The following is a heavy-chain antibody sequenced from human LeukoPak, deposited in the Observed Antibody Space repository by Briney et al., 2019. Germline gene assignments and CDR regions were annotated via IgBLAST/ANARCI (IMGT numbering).Heavy chain of an antibody. J-gene: IGHJ5*02. CDR1: GGSISSGTYY. CDR3: ARGYHDFWSGWGDWFDP. D-gene: IGHD3-3*01. CDR2: IYTSGST. Sequence: SQTLSLTCTVSGGSISSGTYYWSWIRQPAGKGLEWIGRIYTSGSTNYNPSLKSRVTISLDTSKNQFSLKLSSVTAADTAVYYCARGYHDFWSGWGDWFDPWGQGTLVTVSS. V-gene: IGHV4-61*02.